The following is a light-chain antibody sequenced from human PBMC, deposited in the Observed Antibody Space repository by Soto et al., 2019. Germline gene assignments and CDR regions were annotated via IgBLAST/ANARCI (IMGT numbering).Light chain of an antibody. V-gene: IGLV2-14*01. CDR2: EVS. J-gene: IGLJ1*01. CDR3: SSYTSSNTLYV. Sequence: QSALTQPASVSGSPGQSITISCTGTSSDVGGYDYVSWYQQHPDKDPKLMIYEVSNRPSGVSSRFSGSKSGNTASLTISGLQAEDEADYYCSSYTSSNTLYVFGTGTKLTVL. CDR1: SSDVGGYDY.